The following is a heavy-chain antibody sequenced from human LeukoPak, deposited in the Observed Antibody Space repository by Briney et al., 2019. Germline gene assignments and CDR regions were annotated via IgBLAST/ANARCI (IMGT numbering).Heavy chain of an antibody. V-gene: IGHV3-30-3*01. CDR2: ISYDGSNK. Sequence: PGRSLRLSCAASGFTFSSYAMHWVRQAPGKGLEWVAVISYDGSNKYYADSVKGRFTISRDNAKNSLYLQMNSLRAEDTAVYYCARERYCSSTSCSGNYYYYMDVWGKGTTVTVSS. CDR3: ARERYCSSTSCSGNYYYYMDV. D-gene: IGHD2-2*01. J-gene: IGHJ6*03. CDR1: GFTFSSYA.